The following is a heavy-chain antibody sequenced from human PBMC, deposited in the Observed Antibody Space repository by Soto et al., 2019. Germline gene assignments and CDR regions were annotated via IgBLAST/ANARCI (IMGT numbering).Heavy chain of an antibody. CDR3: ARAAAYDILTGYYKDYFDY. J-gene: IGHJ4*02. CDR1: GGTFSSYA. CDR2: IIPIFGTA. D-gene: IGHD3-9*01. V-gene: IGHV1-69*13. Sequence: SVKVSCKASGGTFSSYAISWVRQAPGQGLEWMGGIIPIFGTANYAQKFQGRVTITADESTSTAYMELSSLRSEDTAVYYCARAAAYDILTGYYKDYFDYWGQGTLVTVSS.